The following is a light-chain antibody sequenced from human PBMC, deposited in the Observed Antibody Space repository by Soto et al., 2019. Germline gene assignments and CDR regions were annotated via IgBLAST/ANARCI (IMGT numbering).Light chain of an antibody. CDR1: SGHSSYA. Sequence: QLVLTQSPSASASLGASVKLTCTLSSGHSSYAIAWHQQQPEKGPRYLMKLNSDGSHSKGGGIPDRFSGSSSGAERYLTISSLQSEDEADYYCQTWGTGIPGVFGGGTKVTVL. V-gene: IGLV4-69*01. J-gene: IGLJ3*02. CDR3: QTWGTGIPGV. CDR2: LNSDGSH.